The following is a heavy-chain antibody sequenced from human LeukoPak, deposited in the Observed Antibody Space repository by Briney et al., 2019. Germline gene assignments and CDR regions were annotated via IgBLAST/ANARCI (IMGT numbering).Heavy chain of an antibody. Sequence: GGSLRLSCAASGFTVSSNYMSWVRQAPGKGLEWVSVIYSGGSTYYADSVKGRFTISRDNSKNTLYLQMNSLRAEGTAVYYCARVPRGSYLPIDAFDIWGQGTMVTVSS. CDR1: GFTVSSNY. CDR2: IYSGGST. CDR3: ARVPRGSYLPIDAFDI. D-gene: IGHD1-26*01. J-gene: IGHJ3*02. V-gene: IGHV3-53*01.